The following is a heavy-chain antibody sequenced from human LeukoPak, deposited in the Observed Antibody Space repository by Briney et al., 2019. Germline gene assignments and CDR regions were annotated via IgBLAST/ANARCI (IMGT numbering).Heavy chain of an antibody. CDR2: ISWDGGST. Sequence: AGGSLRLSCAASGFTFDDYTMHWVRQTPGKGLEWVSLISWDGGSTYYADSVKGRFTISRDNSKNSLYLQMNGLRTEDTALYYCAKGHIVGAITEFDYWGQGTLVTVSS. D-gene: IGHD1-26*01. CDR3: AKGHIVGAITEFDY. CDR1: GFTFDDYT. V-gene: IGHV3-43*01. J-gene: IGHJ4*02.